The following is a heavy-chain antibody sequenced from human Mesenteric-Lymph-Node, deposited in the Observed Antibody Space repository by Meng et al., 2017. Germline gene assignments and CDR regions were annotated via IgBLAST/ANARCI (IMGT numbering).Heavy chain of an antibody. V-gene: IGHV3-72*01. Sequence: QLVESGGGLVRPGGSLELSCAVSGFMFSDHLMDWVRQAPGKGLEWVGRSRTKTSGYTTEYAASVRGRFTVSRHDSENSLFLQMNSLKAEDTAVYYCAGGRPGSAPFDYWGRGTLVTVSS. CDR2: SRTKTSGYTT. J-gene: IGHJ4*02. CDR3: AGGRPGSAPFDY. D-gene: IGHD1-26*01. CDR1: GFMFSDHL.